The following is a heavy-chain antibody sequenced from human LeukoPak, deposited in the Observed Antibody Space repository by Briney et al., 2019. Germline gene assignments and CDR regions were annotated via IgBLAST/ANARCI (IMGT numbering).Heavy chain of an antibody. CDR2: IIPILGIA. J-gene: IGHJ6*02. D-gene: IGHD3-22*01. CDR3: ARCSPHTYYYESSGYYLEGMDV. CDR1: GGTFSSYA. Sequence: SGKVSCKSSGGTFSSYAISWVRQAPGQGLEWMWRIIPILGIANYAQKFQGRVTITADKSTSTAYMEMSSLRSEDTAVYYCARCSPHTYYYESSGYYLEGMDVWGQGTTVTVSS. V-gene: IGHV1-69*04.